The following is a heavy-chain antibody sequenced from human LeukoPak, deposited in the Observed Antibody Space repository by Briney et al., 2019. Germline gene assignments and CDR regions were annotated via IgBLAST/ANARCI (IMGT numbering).Heavy chain of an antibody. CDR3: ANNSSDFDAFDI. V-gene: IGHV3-33*08. D-gene: IGHD6-19*01. J-gene: IGHJ3*02. CDR1: GFTFSNYG. CDR2: ILYDGINK. Sequence: GGSLRLSCAASGFTFSNYGMHWVRQAPGKGLEWVAVILYDGINKNYADSVKGRFTISRDNSKNTLYLQMNSLRAEDTAVYYCANNSSDFDAFDIWGQGTMVTVSS.